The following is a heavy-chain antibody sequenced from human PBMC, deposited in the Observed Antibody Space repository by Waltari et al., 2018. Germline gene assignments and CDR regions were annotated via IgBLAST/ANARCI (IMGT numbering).Heavy chain of an antibody. V-gene: IGHV4-59*01. CDR2: IYFSGTT. CDR1: GGPIPHDY. Sequence: QVQLRESGPALVKPSETLSLTCTVSGGPIPHDYLSWIRQPPGKGLEWIGNIYFSGTTNYNPSLNSRVTISIETSRNQFSLRLSSVTAADTAVYYCATDNRPASAGLWGRGTLVTVSS. J-gene: IGHJ4*02. CDR3: ATDNRPASAGL. D-gene: IGHD6-13*01.